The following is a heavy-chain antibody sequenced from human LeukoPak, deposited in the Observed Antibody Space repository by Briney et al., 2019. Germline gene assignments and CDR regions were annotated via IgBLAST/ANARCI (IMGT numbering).Heavy chain of an antibody. CDR2: MNPNSGNT. V-gene: IGHV1-8*01. J-gene: IGHJ4*02. D-gene: IGHD6-19*01. Sequence: ASVKVSCKASGYTFTSYDINWVRQATGQGLEWMGWMNPNSGNTGYAQKFQGRVTMTRNTSISTAYMELSSLRSEDTAVYYCARFVAVAGWDYFDYWGQGTLVTVSS. CDR3: ARFVAVAGWDYFDY. CDR1: GYTFTSYD.